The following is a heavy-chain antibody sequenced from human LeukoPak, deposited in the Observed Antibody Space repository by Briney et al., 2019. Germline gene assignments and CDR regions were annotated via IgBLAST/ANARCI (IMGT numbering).Heavy chain of an antibody. CDR2: IRSKTYGGTT. CDR1: GFTFSDAW. CDR3: ASSHFPAAGDY. V-gene: IGHV3-49*03. Sequence: GGSLRLSCAGSGFTFSDAWVTWFRQAPGKGLDWVGFIRSKTYGGTTEYAASVKGRFTISRDDSKSIAYLQMNSLKTEDTAIYYCASSHFPAAGDYWGQGTLVTVSS. J-gene: IGHJ4*02. D-gene: IGHD6-13*01.